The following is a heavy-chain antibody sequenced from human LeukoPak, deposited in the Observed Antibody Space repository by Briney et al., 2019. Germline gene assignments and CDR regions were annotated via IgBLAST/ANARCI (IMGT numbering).Heavy chain of an antibody. Sequence: ASVKVFCKASGYTFTGYYMHWVRQAPGQGLEWTGWINPNSGGTNYAQKFQGRVTMTRDTSISTAYMELSRLRSDDTAVYYCATIAAAGMEFDYWGQGTLVTVSS. D-gene: IGHD6-13*01. CDR3: ATIAAAGMEFDY. V-gene: IGHV1-2*02. CDR1: GYTFTGYY. J-gene: IGHJ4*02. CDR2: INPNSGGT.